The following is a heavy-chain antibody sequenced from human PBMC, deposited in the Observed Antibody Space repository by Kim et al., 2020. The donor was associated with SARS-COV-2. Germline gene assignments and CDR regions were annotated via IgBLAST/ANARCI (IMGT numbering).Heavy chain of an antibody. CDR2: ISWDGGST. Sequence: GGSLRLSCAASGFNFDDFSMHWVRQAPGKGLEWVSLISWDGGSTYYADSVRGRFTISRDNSKNSLYLHMNSLRSEDTALYYCTRSGWLYDYGMDVWDQGTTVTVSS. J-gene: IGHJ6*02. CDR1: GFNFDDFS. CDR3: TRSGWLYDYGMDV. V-gene: IGHV3-43*01. D-gene: IGHD6-19*01.